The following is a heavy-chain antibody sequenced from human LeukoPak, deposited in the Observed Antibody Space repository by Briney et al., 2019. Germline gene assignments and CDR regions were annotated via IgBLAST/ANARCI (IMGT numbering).Heavy chain of an antibody. D-gene: IGHD4-17*01. J-gene: IGHJ4*02. Sequence: GGSLRLSCAASGFTFSSYAMNWIRQAPGKGLEWVASVSSSGAYIYYADLMEGRFTISRDNAKNSLILQMNSLRAEDTAVYYCARGESLSDPPYGDYVSYWGQGTLVTVSS. CDR1: GFTFSSYA. CDR2: VSSSGAYI. CDR3: ARGESLSDPPYGDYVSY. V-gene: IGHV3-21*01.